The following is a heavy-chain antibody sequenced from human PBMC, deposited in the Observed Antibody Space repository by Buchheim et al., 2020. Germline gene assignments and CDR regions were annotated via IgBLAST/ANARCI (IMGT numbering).Heavy chain of an antibody. CDR2: IIPIFGTT. CDR3: ARVPYSGHGQFEY. Sequence: QVQLVQSGAEVKKPGSSVKVSCKASGGTFSSYAMSWVRQAPGQGLEWMGGIIPIFGTTTYAQKFQGRVTITADKSTSTAFMELSSLRSEDTALYYCARVPYSGHGQFEYWGQGTL. J-gene: IGHJ4*02. CDR1: GGTFSSYA. D-gene: IGHD5-12*01. V-gene: IGHV1-69*06.